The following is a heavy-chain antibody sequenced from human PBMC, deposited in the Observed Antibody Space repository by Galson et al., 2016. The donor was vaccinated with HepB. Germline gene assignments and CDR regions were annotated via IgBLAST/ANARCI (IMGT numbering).Heavy chain of an antibody. V-gene: IGHV3-9*01. D-gene: IGHD3-10*01. CDR1: GFTFDEYA. Sequence: SLRLSCAASGFTFDEYAMHWVRQAPGKGLEWVSTISWNSGTIHYMDSVRGRFTISRDNRRSLLFLEMNSLRAEDTALYYCANDQKPRGFDYWGQGTLVTASS. CDR2: ISWNSGTI. J-gene: IGHJ4*02. CDR3: ANDQKPRGFDY.